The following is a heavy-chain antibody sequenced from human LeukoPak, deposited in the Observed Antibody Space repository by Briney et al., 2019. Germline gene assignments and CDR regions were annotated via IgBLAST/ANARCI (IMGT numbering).Heavy chain of an antibody. J-gene: IGHJ4*02. V-gene: IGHV3-48*02. CDR1: GFPFSSYW. CDR2: ISSSSSTI. CDR3: ARDVPDIVVVPAAIGQFDY. D-gene: IGHD2-2*02. Sequence: PGGSLRLSCVASGFPFSSYWMTWVRQAPGKGLEWVSYISSSSSTIYYADSVKGRFTISRDNAKNSLYLQMNSLRDEDTAVYYCARDVPDIVVVPAAIGQFDYWGQGTLVTVSS.